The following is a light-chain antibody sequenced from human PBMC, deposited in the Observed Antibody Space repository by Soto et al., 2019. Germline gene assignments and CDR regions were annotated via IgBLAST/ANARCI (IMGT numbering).Light chain of an antibody. J-gene: IGKJ1*01. CDR2: DAS. CDR3: QQYNDYSLT. CDR1: QYISTW. Sequence: DIQMTQSPSTLSASVGDRVTITCRASQYISTWLAWYQQKPGKAPRLLIYDASSLESGVPSGFSGSGSGTEFALTISSLQPDDFATYYCQQYNDYSLTFGQGTKVEIK. V-gene: IGKV1-5*01.